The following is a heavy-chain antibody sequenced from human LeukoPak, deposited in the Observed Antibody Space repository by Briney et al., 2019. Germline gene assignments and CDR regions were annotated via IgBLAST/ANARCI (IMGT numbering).Heavy chain of an antibody. Sequence: PGGSPRLSCVASGFTYSHYGMHWVRQAPGKGLEWVAVIWPDGTEKYYADAVKGRFTISRDDSRKTVYLQMNRLRGEDTAVYYCARDAQRGFDYSNSLQYWGQGTLVTVSS. J-gene: IGHJ4*02. CDR3: ARDAQRGFDYSNSLQY. CDR1: GFTYSHYG. V-gene: IGHV3-33*08. CDR2: IWPDGTEK. D-gene: IGHD4-11*01.